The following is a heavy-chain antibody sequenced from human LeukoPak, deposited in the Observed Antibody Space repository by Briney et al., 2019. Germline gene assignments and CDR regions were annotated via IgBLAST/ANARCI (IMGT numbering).Heavy chain of an antibody. CDR2: NNHSGST. V-gene: IGHV4-34*01. D-gene: IGHD2-15*01. J-gene: IGHJ6*03. Sequence: PSETLSLTCAVCGGSFSGYYWSWIRQPPGKALEWIGENNHSGSTNYNLSLKSRVTISVDTSKNQFSLKLSSVTAADTSVYYYARGRHCSGGSCYEDYYYYYMDVWGKGTTVTVSS. CDR1: GGSFSGYY. CDR3: ARGRHCSGGSCYEDYYYYYMDV.